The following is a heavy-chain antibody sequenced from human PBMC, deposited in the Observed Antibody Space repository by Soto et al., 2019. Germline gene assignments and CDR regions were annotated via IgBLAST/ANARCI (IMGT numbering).Heavy chain of an antibody. D-gene: IGHD3-3*01. CDR2: MNPNSGNT. J-gene: IGHJ4*02. Sequence: ASVKVSCKASGYTFTRYDINWVRQATGQGLEWMGWMNPNSGNTGYAQKFQGRVTMTRNTSISTAYMELSSLRSEDTAVYYCAREGVPTYYDFWSGYHRTGYFDYWGQGTLVTVSS. CDR3: AREGVPTYYDFWSGYHRTGYFDY. CDR1: GYTFTRYD. V-gene: IGHV1-8*01.